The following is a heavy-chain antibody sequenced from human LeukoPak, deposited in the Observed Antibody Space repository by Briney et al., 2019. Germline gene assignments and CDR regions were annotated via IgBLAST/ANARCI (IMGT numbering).Heavy chain of an antibody. CDR2: IYYSGST. Sequence: SETLSLTCTVSGGSISTYYWSWIRQPPGKGLEWIGYIYYSGSTKYNPSLKSRVTISVDTSKNQFSLKLTSVTAADTAVYYCARDLSNIAALWGQGTLVTVSS. D-gene: IGHD6-6*01. V-gene: IGHV4-59*12. CDR1: GGSISTYY. J-gene: IGHJ4*02. CDR3: ARDLSNIAAL.